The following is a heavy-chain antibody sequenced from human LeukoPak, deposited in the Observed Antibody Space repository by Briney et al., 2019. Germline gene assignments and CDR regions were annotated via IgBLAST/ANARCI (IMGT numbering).Heavy chain of an antibody. CDR3: AREAPYYFDS. Sequence: GGSLRLSCAASGFTFSSYAMHWVRQAPGKGLEWVAVISYDGSNKYYADSVKGRFTISRDNSKNTLYLQMNSLRAEDTAVYYCAREAPYYFDSWGQGTPVTVSS. V-gene: IGHV3-30*04. CDR2: ISYDGSNK. CDR1: GFTFSSYA. J-gene: IGHJ4*02.